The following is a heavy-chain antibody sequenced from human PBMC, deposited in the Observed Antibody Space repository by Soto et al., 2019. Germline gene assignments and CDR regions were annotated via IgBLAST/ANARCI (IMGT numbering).Heavy chain of an antibody. Sequence: GGSRRPPVAALGFTLDGNAMHWVGQPRGKGLGGLAVLSYEASNKNYADSVKARFTLSRENSKNTLCLRMNTLRAEDTAVSYCARVFGSYALYYYGMDAWGQGTTVTVAS. CDR2: LSYEASNK. CDR3: ARVFGSYALYYYGMDA. CDR1: GFTLDGNA. V-gene: IGHV3-30-3*01. D-gene: IGHD1-26*01. J-gene: IGHJ6*02.